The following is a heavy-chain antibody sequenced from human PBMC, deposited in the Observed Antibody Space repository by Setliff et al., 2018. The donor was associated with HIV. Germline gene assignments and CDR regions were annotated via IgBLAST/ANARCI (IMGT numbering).Heavy chain of an antibody. CDR3: ARSPPGIAVAGLLDY. Sequence: SETLSLTCTVSGYSVSSGYYWGWIRQPPGKGLEWIGSIYHSGSTYYNPSLKSRVTISVDTSKNQFSLKLSSVTAADTAVYYCARSPPGIAVAGLLDYWGQGTLVTVSS. V-gene: IGHV4-38-2*02. CDR2: IYHSGST. CDR1: GYSVSSGYY. D-gene: IGHD6-19*01. J-gene: IGHJ4*02.